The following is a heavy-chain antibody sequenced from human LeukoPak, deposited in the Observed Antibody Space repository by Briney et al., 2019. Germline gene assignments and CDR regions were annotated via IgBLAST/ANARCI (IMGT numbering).Heavy chain of an antibody. CDR1: GYTFTSYG. CDR3: ARLRITIFGVVSPFDY. Sequence: ASVKVSCTASGYTFTSYGISWVRQAPGQGLEWMGWISAYNGNTNYAQKLQGRVTMTTDTSTSTAYMELRSLRSDDTAVYYCARLRITIFGVVSPFDYWGQGTLVTVSS. J-gene: IGHJ4*02. D-gene: IGHD3-3*01. CDR2: ISAYNGNT. V-gene: IGHV1-18*01.